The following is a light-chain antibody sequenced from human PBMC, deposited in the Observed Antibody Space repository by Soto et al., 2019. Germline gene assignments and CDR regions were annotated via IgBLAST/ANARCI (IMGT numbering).Light chain of an antibody. V-gene: IGKV3-20*01. CDR3: QDYGTSHPWT. J-gene: IGKJ1*01. CDR1: QNIRGNE. Sequence: EVVLTQSPGALSLSPGEGVTLSCRASQNIRGNELAWYRQKRGQAPRLLMYGGSTRADGIPDRFSGRGTGTNFTLTISRLEPEESAVYYCQDYGTSHPWTFGQGTKLEIK. CDR2: GGS.